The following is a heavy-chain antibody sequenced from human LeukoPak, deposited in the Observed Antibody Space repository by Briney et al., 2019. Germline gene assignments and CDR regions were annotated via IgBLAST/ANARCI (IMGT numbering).Heavy chain of an antibody. CDR2: IYYSGST. CDR3: ARGGHYDSSADY. D-gene: IGHD3-22*01. V-gene: IGHV4-59*01. J-gene: IGHJ4*02. Sequence: SETLSLTCTVSGGSLSSYYWRWIRQPPGKGLEWIGYIYYSGSTNYNPPLKSQVTISVDTSKNQFSLKLSSVTAADTAVYYCARGGHYDSSADYWGQGTLVTVSS. CDR1: GGSLSSYY.